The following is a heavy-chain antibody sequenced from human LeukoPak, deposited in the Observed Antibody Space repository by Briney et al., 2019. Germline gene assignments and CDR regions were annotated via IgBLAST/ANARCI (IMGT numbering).Heavy chain of an antibody. Sequence: GGSLRLSCAASGFTFSSYSMNWVRQAPGKGLEWVSSISSSSSYIYYADSVKGRFTISRDNAKNLLYLQMNSLRAEDTAVYYCARAAGSSWYGHKDAFDIWGQGTMVTVSS. CDR1: GFTFSSYS. J-gene: IGHJ3*02. CDR2: ISSSSSYI. CDR3: ARAAGSSWYGHKDAFDI. D-gene: IGHD6-13*01. V-gene: IGHV3-21*01.